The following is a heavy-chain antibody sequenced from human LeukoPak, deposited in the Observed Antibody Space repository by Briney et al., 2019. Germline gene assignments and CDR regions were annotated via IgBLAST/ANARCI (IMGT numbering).Heavy chain of an antibody. CDR2: IYYSGST. D-gene: IGHD5-18*01. CDR1: GGSISSYY. J-gene: IGHJ4*02. CDR3: ARGWTQLWLEAYYFDY. Sequence: MSSETLSLTCTVSGGSISSYYWSWIRQPPGKGLEWIGYIYYSGSTNYNPSLKSRVTISVDTSKNQFSLKLSSVTAADTAVYYCARGWTQLWLEAYYFDYWGQGTLVTDSS. V-gene: IGHV4-59*01.